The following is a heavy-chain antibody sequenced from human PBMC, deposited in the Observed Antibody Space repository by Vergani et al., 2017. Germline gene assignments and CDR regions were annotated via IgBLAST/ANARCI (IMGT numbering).Heavy chain of an antibody. V-gene: IGHV4-61*02. CDR3: ARRRDGYLDY. Sequence: QVQLQESGPGLVKPSQTLSLTCTVSGGSISSGSYYWSWIRQPAGKGLEWIGRIYTSGSTNYNPSLKSRVTISVDTSKNQFSLKLSSVTAADTAVYYCARRRDGYLDYWGQGTLVTVSS. J-gene: IGHJ4*02. CDR2: IYTSGST. D-gene: IGHD5-24*01. CDR1: GGSISSGSYY.